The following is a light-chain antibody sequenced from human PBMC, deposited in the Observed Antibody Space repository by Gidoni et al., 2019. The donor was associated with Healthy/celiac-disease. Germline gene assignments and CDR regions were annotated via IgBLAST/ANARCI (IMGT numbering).Light chain of an antibody. CDR3: QKYNSAPHT. CDR2: AAS. CDR1: QVISNY. J-gene: IGKJ3*01. Sequence: DIQMTQSPSSLYASGGDRVTITCRASQVISNYLAWYQQKPGKVPKLLIYAASTLQTGVPSRFSGSVSGTDFTLTISILQPEDVATYYCQKYNSAPHTFXPXTKVDIK. V-gene: IGKV1-27*01.